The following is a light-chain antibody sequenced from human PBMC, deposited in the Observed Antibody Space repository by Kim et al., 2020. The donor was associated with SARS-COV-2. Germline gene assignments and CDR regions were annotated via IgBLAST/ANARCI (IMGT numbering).Light chain of an antibody. Sequence: SVTRTWTGPSSAGGGYNSVSWFQQHPGTAPKLMIYDVSNRPSGISNRFFGSKSGNTASLTISGLQAEDEADYYCASYTSSTTVVFGGGTQLTVL. CDR2: DVS. J-gene: IGLJ2*01. V-gene: IGLV2-14*03. CDR1: SSAGGGYNS. CDR3: ASYTSSTTVV.